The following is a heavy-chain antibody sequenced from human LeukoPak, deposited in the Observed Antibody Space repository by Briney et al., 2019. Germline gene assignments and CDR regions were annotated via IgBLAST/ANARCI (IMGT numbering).Heavy chain of an antibody. Sequence: PGGSLRLSCAASGFTFSSYAVLWVRQAPGKGLEWVAVIWYDGSNKYYADSVKGRFTISRDDSKNTLYLQMNSLRAEDTAVYYCATDISLAGPGYWGQGTLVTVSS. V-gene: IGHV3-33*08. CDR3: ATDISLAGPGY. CDR1: GFTFSSYA. J-gene: IGHJ4*02. D-gene: IGHD6-19*01. CDR2: IWYDGSNK.